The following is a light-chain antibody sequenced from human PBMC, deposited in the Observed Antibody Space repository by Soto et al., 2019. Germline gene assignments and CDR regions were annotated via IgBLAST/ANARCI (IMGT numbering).Light chain of an antibody. CDR1: SSDIGDYNY. V-gene: IGLV2-8*01. Sequence: QSVLTQPPFGSGSPGQSVTFSCTGTSSDIGDYNYVSWYQQHPGKAPKLMIYEVTKRPSGVPDRFSGSKYGNTASLTVSGLQADDESDYYSRSYAVNTHYVFG. J-gene: IGLJ1*01. CDR3: RSYAVNTHYV. CDR2: EVT.